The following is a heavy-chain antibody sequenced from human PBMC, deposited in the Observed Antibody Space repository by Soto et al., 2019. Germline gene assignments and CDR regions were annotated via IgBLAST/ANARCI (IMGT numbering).Heavy chain of an antibody. J-gene: IGHJ4*02. Sequence: QVQLVQSVAEVKKPGSSVKVSCKASGGTFSTYAIDWVRQAPGQGLEWMGGIIPLFGTAKYAQNFQGRITITADESTNTAYMELISLRSQDTAVYYCARGVHYDSSGYYSFYWGQGNLVTVSS. V-gene: IGHV1-69*01. D-gene: IGHD3-22*01. CDR2: IIPLFGTA. CDR3: ARGVHYDSSGYYSFY. CDR1: GGTFSTYA.